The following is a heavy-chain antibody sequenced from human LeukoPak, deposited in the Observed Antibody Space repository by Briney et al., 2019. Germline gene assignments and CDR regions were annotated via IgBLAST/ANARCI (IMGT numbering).Heavy chain of an antibody. Sequence: GASVKVSCKLSGYTFTDSFIHWVRQAPGQGLEWMGWVSCSTGDTKFAQKFQGRVTMTRDTSISTAYMELSRLRSDDTAVYYCARADPVDYWGQGTQVTVSS. CDR1: GYTFTDSF. CDR2: VSCSTGDT. V-gene: IGHV1-2*02. J-gene: IGHJ4*02. CDR3: ARADPVDY.